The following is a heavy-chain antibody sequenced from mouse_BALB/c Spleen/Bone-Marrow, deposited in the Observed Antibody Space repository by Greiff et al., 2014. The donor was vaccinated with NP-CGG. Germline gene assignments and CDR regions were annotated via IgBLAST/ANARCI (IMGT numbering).Heavy chain of an antibody. Sequence: DVQLQESGTVLARPGASVKMSCKASGYTFTSYWMHWVKQRPGQGLEWIGAIYPGNSDTNYNQKFKGKAKLTAVTSTSTAYMELSSLTNEDSEVYYCKRGLRLRENYFDYWGQGTTLTVSS. CDR2: IYPGNSDT. V-gene: IGHV1-5*01. J-gene: IGHJ2*01. CDR1: GYTFTSYW. D-gene: IGHD1-2*01. CDR3: KRGLRLRENYFDY.